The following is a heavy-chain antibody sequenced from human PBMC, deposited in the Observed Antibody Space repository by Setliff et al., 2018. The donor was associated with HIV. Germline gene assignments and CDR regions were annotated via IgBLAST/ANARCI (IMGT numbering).Heavy chain of an antibody. CDR1: GYTFTSND. Sequence: ASVKVSCKASGYTFTSNDINWVRQATGQGLEWMGWMSPNSGNTGYAQKFQGRVTMTRDTSISTAYMELSSLRSDDTAVYYCARGAWYSSGWYSSRYMDVWGNGTTVTVSS. CDR3: ARGAWYSSGWYSSRYMDV. J-gene: IGHJ6*03. CDR2: MSPNSGNT. D-gene: IGHD6-19*01. V-gene: IGHV1-8*01.